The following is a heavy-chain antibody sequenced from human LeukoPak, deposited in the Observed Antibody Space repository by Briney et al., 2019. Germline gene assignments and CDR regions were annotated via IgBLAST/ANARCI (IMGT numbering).Heavy chain of an antibody. V-gene: IGHV4-59*01. J-gene: IGHJ3*02. CDR3: ARGNYYDSSTYYRAFDI. CDR1: GGSMSSYY. Sequence: SEALSLTCTVSGGSMSSYYWNWIRQPPGKGLEWIGYIYYSGSTNYNPSLKSRVTISVDTSKNQFSLRLTSVTAADTAVYYCARGNYYDSSTYYRAFDIWGQGTMVTVSS. D-gene: IGHD3-22*01. CDR2: IYYSGST.